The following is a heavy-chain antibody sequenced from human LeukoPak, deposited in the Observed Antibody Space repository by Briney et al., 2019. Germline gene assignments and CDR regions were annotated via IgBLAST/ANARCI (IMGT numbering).Heavy chain of an antibody. CDR2: IRYDGSDE. CDR1: GFTFNTYG. CDR3: ARGKSDFDY. Sequence: PGGSLRLSCAASGFTFNTYGMHWVRQAPGMGLEWVAFIRYDGSDEYYADSVKGRFTISRDNSKNTVYLQMNSLRAEDTAVYYCARGKSDFDYWGQGTLVTVSS. J-gene: IGHJ4*02. V-gene: IGHV3-30*02.